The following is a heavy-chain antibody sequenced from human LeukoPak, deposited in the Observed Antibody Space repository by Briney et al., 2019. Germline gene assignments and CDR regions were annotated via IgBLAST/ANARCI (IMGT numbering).Heavy chain of an antibody. Sequence: TGGSLRLSCAASGFTVSSNYMSWVRQAPGKGLEWVSVIYSDGSAYYTDSVKGRFTISRDNSKSTIYLQMNSLRAEDTAVYYCASVVRGRGYFDYWGQGTLVTVSS. D-gene: IGHD3-10*01. V-gene: IGHV3-66*01. J-gene: IGHJ4*02. CDR3: ASVVRGRGYFDY. CDR2: IYSDGSA. CDR1: GFTVSSNY.